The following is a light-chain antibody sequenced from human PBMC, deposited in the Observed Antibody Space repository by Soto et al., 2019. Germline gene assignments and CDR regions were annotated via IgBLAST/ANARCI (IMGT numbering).Light chain of an antibody. Sequence: DIQMTQSPSSLSASVGDRVTITCRASQGIIDYVAWYQQKPGRAPNLLIYAASTLQSGVTSRFSGSGSGTDFTLTISSLQPEDVATYYCQKDNTGPQTVGQGTKVEIE. CDR3: QKDNTGPQT. CDR1: QGIIDY. J-gene: IGKJ1*01. V-gene: IGKV1-27*01. CDR2: AAS.